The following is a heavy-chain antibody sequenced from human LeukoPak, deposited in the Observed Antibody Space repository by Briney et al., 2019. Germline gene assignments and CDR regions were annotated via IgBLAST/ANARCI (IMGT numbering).Heavy chain of an antibody. D-gene: IGHD6-13*01. CDR1: GFTFRDYA. Sequence: GRSLRLSCAASGFTFRDYAVHWVRQAPGKGLEWMGLISDDGDDKYYADSVKGRVSFSRDNSKNTLYLQLDSLRAEDTALYYCGRDPGYSSAWYGADSWGPGTLVTVSS. J-gene: IGHJ4*02. CDR2: ISDDGDDK. V-gene: IGHV3-30*04. CDR3: GRDPGYSSAWYGADS.